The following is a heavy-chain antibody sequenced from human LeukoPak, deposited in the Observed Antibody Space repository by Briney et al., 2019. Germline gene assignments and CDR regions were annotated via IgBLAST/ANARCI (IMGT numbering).Heavy chain of an antibody. CDR2: ISSRSTYI. V-gene: IGHV3-21*01. Sequence: KTGGSLRLSCAASGFTFSDHSMNWVRQAPGKGLEWVSYISSRSTYIYQADSVKGRFTISRDNAKNSLFLQMNSLRAEHTAIYYCARESGSAWFDPWGQGTLVTVSS. CDR3: ARESGSAWFDP. J-gene: IGHJ5*02. CDR1: GFTFSDHS. D-gene: IGHD2-15*01.